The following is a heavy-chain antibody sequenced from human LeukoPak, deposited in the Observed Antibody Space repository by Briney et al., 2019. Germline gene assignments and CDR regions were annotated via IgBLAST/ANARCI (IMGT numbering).Heavy chain of an antibody. J-gene: IGHJ4*02. V-gene: IGHV4-59*01. Sequence: PSETLSLTCTVSGGSISSYYWSWIRQPPGKGLEWSGYIYYSGSTNYNPSLKSRVTISVDTSKNQFSLKLSSVTAADTAVYYCARTYYDFWSGYSSFDYWGQGTLVTVSS. D-gene: IGHD3-3*01. CDR3: ARTYYDFWSGYSSFDY. CDR2: IYYSGST. CDR1: GGSISSYY.